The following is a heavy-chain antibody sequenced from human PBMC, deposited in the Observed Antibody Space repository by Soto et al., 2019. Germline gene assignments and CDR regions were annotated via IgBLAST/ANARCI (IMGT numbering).Heavy chain of an antibody. CDR1: GGSFSGYY. V-gene: IGHV4-34*01. J-gene: IGHJ5*02. CDR3: ARGLRFGELGAYNWFDP. CDR2: INHSGST. Sequence: SETLSLTCAVYGGSFSGYYWSWIRQPPGKGLEWIGEINHSGSTNYNPSLKSRVTISVDTSKNQFSLKLSSVTAADTAVYYCARGLRFGELGAYNWFDPWGQGTLVTVSS. D-gene: IGHD3-10*01.